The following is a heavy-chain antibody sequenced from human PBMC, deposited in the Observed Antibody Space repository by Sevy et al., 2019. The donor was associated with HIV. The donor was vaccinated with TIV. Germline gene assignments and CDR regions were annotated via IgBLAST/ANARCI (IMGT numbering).Heavy chain of an antibody. CDR3: ARDEGAYYYYYGMDV. CDR2: ISSSGSTI. Sequence: GESLKISCAASGFTFSDYYMRWIRQAPGKGLEWVSYISSSGSTIYHADSVKGRFTISRDNAKNSLYLQMNSLRAEDTAVYYCARDEGAYYYYYGMDVWGQGTTVTVSS. CDR1: GFTFSDYY. J-gene: IGHJ6*02. V-gene: IGHV3-11*01.